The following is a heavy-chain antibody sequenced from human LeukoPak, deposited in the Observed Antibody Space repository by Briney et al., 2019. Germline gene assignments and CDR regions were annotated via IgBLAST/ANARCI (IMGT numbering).Heavy chain of an antibody. V-gene: IGHV5-51*01. CDR1: GYRFSNYW. D-gene: IGHD3-10*01. CDR3: ARRITMVEPEDY. CDR2: IYPGDSDT. J-gene: IGHJ4*02. Sequence: GESLKISCKGSGYRFSNYWIAWVRQMPGRGLEWMGIIYPGDSDTRYSPSFQGQVTISADRSISTAYLQWSSLKASDTAMYYCARRITMVEPEDYWGQGTLVTVSS.